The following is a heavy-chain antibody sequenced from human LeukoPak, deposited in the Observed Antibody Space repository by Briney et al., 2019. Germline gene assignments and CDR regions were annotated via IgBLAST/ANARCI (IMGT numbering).Heavy chain of an antibody. CDR3: ASRQLAAAGPPFDY. J-gene: IGHJ4*02. V-gene: IGHV1-18*01. CDR1: GYTFTSYG. CDR2: ISAYNGNT. D-gene: IGHD6-13*01. Sequence: ASVNVSCKASGYTFTSYGISWVRQAPGQGLEWMGWISAYNGNTNYAQKLQGRVTMTTDTSTSTAYMELRSLRSDDTAVYYCASRQLAAAGPPFDYWGQGTLVTVSS.